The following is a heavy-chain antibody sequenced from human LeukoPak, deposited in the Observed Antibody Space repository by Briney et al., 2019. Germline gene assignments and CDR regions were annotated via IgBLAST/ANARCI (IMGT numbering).Heavy chain of an antibody. D-gene: IGHD6-13*01. CDR2: ISGSGGST. V-gene: IGHV3-23*01. CDR3: AKDKPLAAAGHDWFDP. Sequence: PGGSLRLSCAASGFTFSSYAMSWVRQAPGKGLEWVSAISGSGGSTYYADSVKGRFTISRDNSKNTLYLQTNSLRAEDTAVYYCAKDKPLAAAGHDWFDPWGQGTLVTVSS. CDR1: GFTFSSYA. J-gene: IGHJ5*02.